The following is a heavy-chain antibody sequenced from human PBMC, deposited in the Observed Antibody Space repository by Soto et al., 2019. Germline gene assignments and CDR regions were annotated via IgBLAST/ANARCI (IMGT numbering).Heavy chain of an antibody. CDR3: ASRRYFDWAMDY. CDR2: IHYSGST. CDR1: GGSISGYY. V-gene: IGHV4-59*08. J-gene: IGHJ4*02. D-gene: IGHD3-9*01. Sequence: QVQLQESGPGLVKPSETLSLTCTVSGGSISGYYWNWIRQPPGKGLEWIGYIHYSGSTHYNTSLKSRHTLLVDTSKSQFSLKPNSLTAADTAVYYCASRRYFDWAMDYWGQGTLVTVSS.